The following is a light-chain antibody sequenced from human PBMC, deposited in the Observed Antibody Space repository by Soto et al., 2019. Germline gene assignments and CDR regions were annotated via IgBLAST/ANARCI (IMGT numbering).Light chain of an antibody. V-gene: IGLV2-8*01. Sequence: QSALTQPPSASGSPGQSVTISCTGTSRDIGGYNSVSWYQQHPGKAPKLIIYDVSQPPTGVPNRFSGSTSGTTASLTVSGLQADDEDEFFGRSHAGINSVVFGGGTKVTVL. CDR1: SRDIGGYNS. J-gene: IGLJ2*01. CDR2: DVS. CDR3: RSHAGINSVV.